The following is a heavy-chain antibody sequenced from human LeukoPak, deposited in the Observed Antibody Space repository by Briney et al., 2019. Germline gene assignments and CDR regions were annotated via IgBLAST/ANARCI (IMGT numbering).Heavy chain of an antibody. D-gene: IGHD4-17*01. CDR3: ARGGDYGDLGYFDY. Sequence: GGSLRLSCAASEFTFSSYGMHWVRQAPGKGLEWVAVIWYDGSNKYYADSVKGRFTISRDNSKNTLYLQMNSLRAEDTAVYYCARGGDYGDLGYFDYWGQGTLVTVSS. CDR2: IWYDGSNK. J-gene: IGHJ4*02. V-gene: IGHV3-33*01. CDR1: EFTFSSYG.